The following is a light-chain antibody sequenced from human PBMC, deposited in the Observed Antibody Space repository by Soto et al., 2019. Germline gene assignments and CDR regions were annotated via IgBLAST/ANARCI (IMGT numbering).Light chain of an antibody. J-gene: IGKJ4*01. Sequence: EIVVTQSPATLSVSPGEIATLSFRASQSVSGNLAWYQQKPGQAPRLVIYGASSRASAVPDRFSGSGSGADFTLTISRLEPEDFAVYYCQQYGSSPLTFGGGTKVDIK. CDR3: QQYGSSPLT. CDR1: QSVSGN. V-gene: IGKV3-20*01. CDR2: GAS.